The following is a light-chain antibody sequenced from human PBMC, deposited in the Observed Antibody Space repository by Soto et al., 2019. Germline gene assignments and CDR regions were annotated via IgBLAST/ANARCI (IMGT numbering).Light chain of an antibody. V-gene: IGKV3-20*01. CDR3: QRSGSAPPYI. Sequence: EVVLTQSPGTLSLSPGERATLSCRASQSLDSTYLAWYQQKPGQSPRLVIYGASRRATGIPDRFSGSGSGTDFTLTIGRLEPEDFGVDYCQRSGSAPPYIFGAGTRLDI. CDR1: QSLDSTY. J-gene: IGKJ2*01. CDR2: GAS.